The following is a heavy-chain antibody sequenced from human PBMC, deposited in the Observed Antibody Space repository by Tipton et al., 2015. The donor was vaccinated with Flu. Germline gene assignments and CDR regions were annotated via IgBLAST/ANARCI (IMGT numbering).Heavy chain of an antibody. V-gene: IGHV3-23*01. CDR3: AKLRGAYIPAYHFDY. J-gene: IGHJ4*02. D-gene: IGHD4-17*01. Sequence: SLRLSCAASGFTFNNYAMSWVRQAPGKGLEWVSTLGGSGRSMYSADSLRGRFTISRDNSKNTVYLQMNSLRAEDTAVYYCAKLRGAYIPAYHFDYWGQGTLVTVSS. CDR1: GFTFNNYA. CDR2: LGGSGRSM.